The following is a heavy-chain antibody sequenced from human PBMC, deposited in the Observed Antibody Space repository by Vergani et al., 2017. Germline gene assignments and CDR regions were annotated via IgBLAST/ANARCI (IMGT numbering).Heavy chain of an antibody. Sequence: QVQLQQWGAGLLKPSETLSLTCAVYGGSFSGYYWSWIRQPPGKGLEWIGEINHSGSTHYNPSLKSRVTISVDTSKNQFSLKLSSVTAADTAVYYCARRPYYYDSSGYSKYYYYGMDVWGQGTTVTVSS. D-gene: IGHD3-22*01. CDR1: GGSFSGYY. V-gene: IGHV4-34*01. CDR3: ARRPYYYDSSGYSKYYYYGMDV. J-gene: IGHJ6*02. CDR2: INHSGST.